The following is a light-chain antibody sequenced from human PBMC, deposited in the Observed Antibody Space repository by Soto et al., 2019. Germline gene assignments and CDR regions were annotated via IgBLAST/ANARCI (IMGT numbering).Light chain of an antibody. J-gene: IGLJ1*01. V-gene: IGLV2-14*03. CDR3: SSYTSSSPCV. Sequence: QSALTQPASVFGSPGQSITISCTGTSSDVGGYNFVSWYQQLPGKAPKLMIYEVTSRPSGVSNRFSGSKSGNTASLTISGLQPEDEAEYYCSSYTSSSPCVFGTGTKVTVL. CDR1: SSDVGGYNF. CDR2: EVT.